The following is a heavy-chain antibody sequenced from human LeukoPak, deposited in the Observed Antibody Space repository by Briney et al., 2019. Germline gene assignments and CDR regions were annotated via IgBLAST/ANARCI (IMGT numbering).Heavy chain of an antibody. CDR2: IAANGNDK. CDR1: GFTFRKYW. Sequence: VGSLRLSCAASGFTFRKYWMAWVRQAPGRGLEWVATIAANGNDKDYEDALQGRFTISRDNTRNSLSLRIDSLRAEDTAQYYCAREVFFQFDNWGQGALVTVSS. V-gene: IGHV3-7*03. J-gene: IGHJ4*02. CDR3: AREVFFQFDN.